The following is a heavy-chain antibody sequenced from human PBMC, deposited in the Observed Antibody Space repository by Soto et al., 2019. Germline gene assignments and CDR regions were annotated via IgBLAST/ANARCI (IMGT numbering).Heavy chain of an antibody. D-gene: IGHD3-3*01. V-gene: IGHV3-15*01. CDR2: IKSKTDGGTT. J-gene: IGHJ6*03. CDR3: ATNTLNQNYDFWSGYWHSGPYYYMDV. CDR1: GFTFSNAW. Sequence: PGGSLRLSCAASGFTFSNAWMSWVRQAPGKGLEWVGRIKSKTDGGTTDYAAPVKGRFTISRDDSKNTLYLQMNSLKTEDTAVYYCATNTLNQNYDFWSGYWHSGPYYYMDVWGKGTTVTVSS.